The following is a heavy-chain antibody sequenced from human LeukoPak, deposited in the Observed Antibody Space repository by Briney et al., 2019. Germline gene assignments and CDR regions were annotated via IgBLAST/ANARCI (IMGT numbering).Heavy chain of an antibody. D-gene: IGHD3-3*01. CDR2: IYYSGST. V-gene: IGHV4-30-4*01. Sequence: SETLSLTCTVSGGSISSGEYYWSWIRQPPGKGLEWIGYIYYSGSTYYNPSLKSRVTISVDTSKNQFSLKLSSVTAADTAVYYCARASLRFTFDYWGQGTLVTVSS. CDR1: GGSISSGEYY. CDR3: ARASLRFTFDY. J-gene: IGHJ4*02.